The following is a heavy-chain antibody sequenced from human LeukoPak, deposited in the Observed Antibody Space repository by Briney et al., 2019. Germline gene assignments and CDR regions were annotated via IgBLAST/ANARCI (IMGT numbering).Heavy chain of an antibody. Sequence: SVKVSCKAFGGTFSNFGISWVRQAPGQGLEWMGGIIPMFDTINYAQKFQGRVTIATDESTSTAYMELSSLRSDDTAVYYCARDVLAARHPAYFDYWGQGTLVTVSS. D-gene: IGHD6-6*01. J-gene: IGHJ4*02. V-gene: IGHV1-69*05. CDR3: ARDVLAARHPAYFDY. CDR2: IIPMFDTI. CDR1: GGTFSNFG.